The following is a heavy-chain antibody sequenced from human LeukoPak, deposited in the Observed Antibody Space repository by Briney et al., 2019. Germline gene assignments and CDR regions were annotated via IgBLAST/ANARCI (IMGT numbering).Heavy chain of an antibody. CDR2: ISYDGSNK. Sequence: GGSLRLSCAASGFTFSSYGMHWVRQAPGKGLEGVAVISYDGSNKYYADSERRRFTISRDNSNNTLYLQMNSLSAEDAAVYYCTKEDNFWSGPIESPEPKFDWGQGTLVTVSS. CDR1: GFTFSSYG. J-gene: IGHJ4*02. CDR3: TKEDNFWSGPIESPEPKFD. D-gene: IGHD3-3*01. V-gene: IGHV3-30*18.